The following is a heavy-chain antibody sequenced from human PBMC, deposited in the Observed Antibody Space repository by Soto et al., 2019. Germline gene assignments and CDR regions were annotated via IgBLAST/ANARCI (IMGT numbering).Heavy chain of an antibody. CDR2: ISAYNGNT. J-gene: IGHJ4*02. Sequence: QVPLVQSGAEVKKPGASVKVSCKASGYTFTSYGISWVRQAPGQGLEWMGWISAYNGNTNYAQKLQGRVTMTTDTSTSTAYMELRSLRSDDTAVYYCARVRIVVVPAAIQGFDYWGQGTLVTVSS. CDR1: GYTFTSYG. D-gene: IGHD2-2*01. CDR3: ARVRIVVVPAAIQGFDY. V-gene: IGHV1-18*01.